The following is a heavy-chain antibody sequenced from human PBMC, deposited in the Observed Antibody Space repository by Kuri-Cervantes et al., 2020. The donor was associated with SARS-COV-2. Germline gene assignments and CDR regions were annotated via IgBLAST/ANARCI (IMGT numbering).Heavy chain of an antibody. V-gene: IGHV3-7*03. D-gene: IGHD2-2*01. Sequence: GESLKISCAASGFTFSSYWMSWVRQAPGKGLEWVANIKQDGSEKYYVDSVKGRFTISRDNAKNSLYLQMNSLRAEDTAVYYCAKEIYCSSTSCYSPHYYYGMDVWGQGTTVTVSS. CDR1: GFTFSSYW. J-gene: IGHJ6*02. CDR2: IKQDGSEK. CDR3: AKEIYCSSTSCYSPHYYYGMDV.